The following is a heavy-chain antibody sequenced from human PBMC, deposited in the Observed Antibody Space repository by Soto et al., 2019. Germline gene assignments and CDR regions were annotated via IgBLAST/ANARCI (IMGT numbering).Heavy chain of an antibody. V-gene: IGHV1-18*04. CDR3: ARKMSGWPKFDW. D-gene: IGHD6-19*01. Sequence: QVQLVQSAAELKTPGASVNVSCMTSGYTFTTYDITWVRQAPGQGLEWMGWINGYSGTTDYAQKFQGRVTMTTDTSRGIAFMELSRLNFDDTGVYFCARKMSGWPKFDWWGQGTLVTVSS. CDR1: GYTFTTYD. CDR2: INGYSGTT. J-gene: IGHJ4*02.